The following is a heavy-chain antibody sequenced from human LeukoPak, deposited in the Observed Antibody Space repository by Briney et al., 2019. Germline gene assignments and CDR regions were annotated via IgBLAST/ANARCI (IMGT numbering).Heavy chain of an antibody. CDR3: AKSRESDYYYGMDV. CDR2: ISYDGSNK. D-gene: IGHD3-10*01. V-gene: IGHV3-30*18. CDR1: GCTSSSYG. J-gene: IGHJ6*04. Sequence: PGRSLRLSCAASGCTSSSYGMHWVRQAPGKGLEWVAVISYDGSNKYYADSVKGRFTISRDNSKNTLYLQMNSLRAEDTAVYYCAKSRESDYYYGMDVWGKGTTVTVSS.